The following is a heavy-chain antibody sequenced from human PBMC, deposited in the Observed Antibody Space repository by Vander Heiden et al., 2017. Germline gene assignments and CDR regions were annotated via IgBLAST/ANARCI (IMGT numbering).Heavy chain of an antibody. J-gene: IGHJ6*02. CDR1: GFTFSSDA. CDR3: AKAAILGGYYYYGMDV. V-gene: IGHV3-23*01. CDR2: ISGSGDST. Sequence: VQLLVSGGGLVQPGGSLRLSCAATGFTFSSDAMSWVRQAPGKGLEWVSAISGSGDSTYYADSVKGRFTISRDNSKNTLYLQMNSLRAEDTAVYYCAKAAILGGYYYYGMDVWGQGTTVTVSS.